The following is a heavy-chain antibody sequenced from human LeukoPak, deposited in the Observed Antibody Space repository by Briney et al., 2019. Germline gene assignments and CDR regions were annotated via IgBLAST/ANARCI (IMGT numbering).Heavy chain of an antibody. CDR3: ARSDVATYTFDY. J-gene: IGHJ4*02. CDR1: GGSISSYY. V-gene: IGHV4-59*08. D-gene: IGHD5-12*01. Sequence: PSETLSLTCTVSGGSISSYYWSWIRQPPGKGLEWIGYIYYSGSTNYNPSLKSRVTISVDTSKNQFSLKLSSVTAADTAVYYCARSDVATYTFDYWGQGTLVTVSS. CDR2: IYYSGST.